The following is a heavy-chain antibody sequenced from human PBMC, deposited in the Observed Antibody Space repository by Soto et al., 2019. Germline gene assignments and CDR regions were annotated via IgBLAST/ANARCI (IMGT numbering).Heavy chain of an antibody. CDR1: GHTFTSYD. CDR2: MNPNSGNT. J-gene: IGHJ6*02. CDR3: ARRLSDYSSLGYGMDV. Sequence: ASVKVSCKASGHTFTSYDINWVRQATGQGPEWMGWMNPNSGNTDNAQKFQGRVTMTRNTSISTAYMEVSSLSSEDTAVYFCARRLSDYSSLGYGMDVWGQGTTVTVSS. D-gene: IGHD4-4*01. V-gene: IGHV1-8*01.